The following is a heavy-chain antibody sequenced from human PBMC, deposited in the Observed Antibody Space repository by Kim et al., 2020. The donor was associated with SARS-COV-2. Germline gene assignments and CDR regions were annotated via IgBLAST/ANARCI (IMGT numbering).Heavy chain of an antibody. D-gene: IGHD6-19*01. J-gene: IGHJ4*02. CDR1: GYTFNTYY. CDR2: INPSGGST. Sequence: ASVKVSCKASGYTFNTYYIHWVRQAPGQGLEWMGLINPSGGSTSYAQQFKGRVTMTRDTSTSTVYMELSSLRSEDTAVYYCARVISSGWQYYFDYWGQGTLVTVSS. V-gene: IGHV1-46*02. CDR3: ARVISSGWQYYFDY.